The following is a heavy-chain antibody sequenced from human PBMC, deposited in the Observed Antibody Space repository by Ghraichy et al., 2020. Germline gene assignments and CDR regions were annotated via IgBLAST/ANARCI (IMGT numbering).Heavy chain of an antibody. D-gene: IGHD2-21*02. CDR3: ATVRGYCGGDCYPSLDY. J-gene: IGHJ4*02. CDR2: INHSGST. Sequence: SETLSLTCAVYGGSFSAYYWSWIRQPPGKGLEWIGEINHSGSTNYSPSLKSRVTISLDTSKNQFSLKLYSVTAADTAMYYCATVRGYCGGDCYPSLDYWGQGTLVTVSS. CDR1: GGSFSAYY. V-gene: IGHV4-34*01.